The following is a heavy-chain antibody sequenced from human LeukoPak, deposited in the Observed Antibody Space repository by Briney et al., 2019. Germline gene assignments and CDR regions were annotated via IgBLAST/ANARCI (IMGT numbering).Heavy chain of an antibody. CDR1: GFTFSSYG. Sequence: PGGSLRLSCAASGFTFSSYGMHWVRQAPGKGLEWVAVISYDGSNEYYADSVKGRFTISRDNSKNTLYLQMNSLRAEDTAVYYCAKAGPRPEYYDFWSGYHYLDYWGQGTLVTVSS. D-gene: IGHD3-3*01. CDR2: ISYDGSNE. CDR3: AKAGPRPEYYDFWSGYHYLDY. V-gene: IGHV3-30*18. J-gene: IGHJ4*02.